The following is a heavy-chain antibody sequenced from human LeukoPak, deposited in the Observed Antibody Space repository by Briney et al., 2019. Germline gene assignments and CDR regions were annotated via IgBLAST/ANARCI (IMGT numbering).Heavy chain of an antibody. Sequence: ASVKVSCKASGYTFTSYYMHWVRLAPGQGLEWMGWNNAGNGNTKYSQEFQGRVTITRDTSASTAYMELSSLRSEDMAVYYCARDGPNIAAAGFDYWGQGTLVTVSS. D-gene: IGHD6-13*01. CDR2: NNAGNGNT. CDR3: ARDGPNIAAAGFDY. J-gene: IGHJ4*02. V-gene: IGHV1-3*02. CDR1: GYTFTSYY.